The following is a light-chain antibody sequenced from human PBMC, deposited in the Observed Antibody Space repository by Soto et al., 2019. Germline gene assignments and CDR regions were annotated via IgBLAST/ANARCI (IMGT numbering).Light chain of an antibody. CDR1: QSVPSTY. V-gene: IGKV3-20*01. J-gene: IGKJ1*01. CDR2: GAS. Sequence: EIVLTQSPGTLSLSQGKRATLSCRASQSVPSTYLDWYQQKPGQAPRLLIYGASTRATGIPDRFSGSGSETVYALTISGLEPEDCAVYFCQQYGSSPRTLGQGTKVDIK. CDR3: QQYGSSPRT.